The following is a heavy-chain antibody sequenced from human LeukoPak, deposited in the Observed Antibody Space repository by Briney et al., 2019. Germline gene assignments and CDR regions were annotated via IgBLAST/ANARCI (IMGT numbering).Heavy chain of an antibody. CDR2: IYSGGST. D-gene: IGHD4-23*01. CDR1: GFTVSSNY. J-gene: IGHJ4*02. V-gene: IGHV3-53*01. CDR3: ARGDDYGGAWYYFDY. Sequence: GGSLRLSCAASGFTVSSNYMNWVRQAPGKGLEWRSVIYSGGSTYYADSVKGRFTISRDNSKNTLFLQMNSLRAEDTAKYYCARGDDYGGAWYYFDYWGLGTLVTVSS.